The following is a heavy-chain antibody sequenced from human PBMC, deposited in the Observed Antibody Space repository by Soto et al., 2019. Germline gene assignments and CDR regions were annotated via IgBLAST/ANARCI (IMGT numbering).Heavy chain of an antibody. V-gene: IGHV3-23*01. CDR1: GFTFSSYT. Sequence: LRLSCTASGFTFSSYTMNWVRQAPGKGLECVSSISGSGGNTYYADSVKGRFTISRDNSKNTLFLQMNSLRVDDTAVYYCARWSYLDYWGQGTRVTVSS. CDR3: ARWSYLDY. CDR2: ISGSGGNT. D-gene: IGHD3-3*01. J-gene: IGHJ4*02.